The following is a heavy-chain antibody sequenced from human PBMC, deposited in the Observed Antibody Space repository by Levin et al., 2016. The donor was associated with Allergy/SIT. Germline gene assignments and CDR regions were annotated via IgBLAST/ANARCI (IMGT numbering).Heavy chain of an antibody. CDR1: GFTFSSYS. CDR3: AFHPRTIFGDYGMDV. J-gene: IGHJ6*02. Sequence: GGSLRLSCAASGFTFSSYSMNWVRQAPGKGLEWVSSISSSSSYIYYADSVKGRFTISRDNAKNSLYLQMNSLRAEDTAVYYCAFHPRTIFGDYGMDVWGQGTTVTVSS. D-gene: IGHD3-3*01. V-gene: IGHV3-21*01. CDR2: ISSSSSYI.